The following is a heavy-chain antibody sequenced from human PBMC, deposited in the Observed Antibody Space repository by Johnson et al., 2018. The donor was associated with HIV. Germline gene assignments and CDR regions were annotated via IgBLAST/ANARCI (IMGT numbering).Heavy chain of an antibody. Sequence: EQLVESGGGSIQPGGSLRLSCAASGFSISYDYMSWVRQAPGKGLEWVSIIYSGGNTYHADPVMGRFTISRDKSENTVYLQMNRLRAEDTAVYFCARAYSDISGYYPHAFHVWGQGTVVIVSS. V-gene: IGHV3-53*01. J-gene: IGHJ3*01. D-gene: IGHD3-22*01. CDR1: GFSISYDY. CDR3: ARAYSDISGYYPHAFHV. CDR2: IYSGGNT.